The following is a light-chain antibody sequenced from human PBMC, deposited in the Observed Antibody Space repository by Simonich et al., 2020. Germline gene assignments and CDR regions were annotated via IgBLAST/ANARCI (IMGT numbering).Light chain of an antibody. CDR3: QQFNSYPIT. V-gene: IGKV1-13*02. CDR2: DAS. CDR1: QGISSA. J-gene: IGKJ5*01. Sequence: AIQLTQSPSSLSASVGDRVTITCRASQGISSALAWYKQKPGKAPKLLIYDASSLESGVPSRFSGSGSGTDFSLTIISLQPEYLATYYGQQFNSYPITFGQGTRLEIK.